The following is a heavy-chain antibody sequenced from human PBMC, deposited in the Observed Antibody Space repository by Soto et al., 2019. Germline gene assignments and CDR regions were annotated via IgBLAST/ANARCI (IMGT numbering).Heavy chain of an antibody. Sequence: GGSLRLSCAASGFSFSGYNMNWVRQAPGKGLEWVSSISGDSNYIYYADSVQGRFTISRDNAKNSVYLQMNSLRAEDTAVYYCARVVYFDRSAYGLWGQGTMVTVSS. CDR3: ARVVYFDRSAYGL. D-gene: IGHD3-22*01. V-gene: IGHV3-21*01. CDR2: ISGDSNYI. CDR1: GFSFSGYN. J-gene: IGHJ3*01.